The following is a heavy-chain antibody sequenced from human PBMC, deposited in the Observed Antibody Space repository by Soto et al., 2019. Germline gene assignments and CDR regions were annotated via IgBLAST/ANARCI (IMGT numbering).Heavy chain of an antibody. D-gene: IGHD3-3*01. Sequence: EVQLVESGGGLVQPGGSLRLSCVASGFSFSNYNMNWVRQAPGKGLEWVSYITDSSVTVHYADSVRGRCTISRDNAESSLYLQMNSLRDEATAVYFCTRDFGHGYYLDYWGRGTLVTVSS. V-gene: IGHV3-48*02. J-gene: IGHJ4*02. CDR1: GFSFSNYN. CDR3: TRDFGHGYYLDY. CDR2: ITDSSVTV.